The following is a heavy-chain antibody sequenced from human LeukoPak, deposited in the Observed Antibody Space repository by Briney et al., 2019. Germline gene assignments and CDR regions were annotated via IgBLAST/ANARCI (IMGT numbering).Heavy chain of an antibody. CDR3: AKDGWYYDSSGYYGIDY. V-gene: IGHV3-43*02. CDR2: ISGDGGST. J-gene: IGHJ4*02. Sequence: GGSLRLSCAASGFTFDDYAMHWVRQAPGKGLEWVSLISGDGGSTYYAESVKGRFTISRDNSKNSLYLQTNSLRTEDTALYYCAKDGWYYDSSGYYGIDYWGQGTLVTVSS. D-gene: IGHD3-22*01. CDR1: GFTFDDYA.